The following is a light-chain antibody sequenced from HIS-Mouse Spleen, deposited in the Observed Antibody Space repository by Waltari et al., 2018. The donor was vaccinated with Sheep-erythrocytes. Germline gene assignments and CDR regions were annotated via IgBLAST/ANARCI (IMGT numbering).Light chain of an antibody. CDR1: SSDVGSYHL. CDR2: EGS. CDR3: CSYAGSSTPWV. V-gene: IGLV2-23*01. Sequence: QSALTQPASVSGSPGPSITISCTGTSSDVGSYHLVPWYQQHPGKAPKLMIYEGSKRPSGVSNRFSGSKSGNTASLTISGLQAEDEADYYCCSYAGSSTPWVFGGGTKLTVL. J-gene: IGLJ3*02.